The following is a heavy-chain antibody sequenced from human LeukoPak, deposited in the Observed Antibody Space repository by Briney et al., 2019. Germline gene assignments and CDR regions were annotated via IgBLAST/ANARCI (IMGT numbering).Heavy chain of an antibody. Sequence: ETLSLTCTVSGGSISSSSYYWGWIRQPPGKGLEWVSGISGSGGSTYYADSVKGRFTISRDNSKNTLYLQMNSLRAEDTAVYYCAKDTHRVVPKWFDPWGQGTLVTVSS. V-gene: IGHV3-23*01. J-gene: IGHJ5*02. CDR1: GGSISSSSYY. CDR2: ISGSGGST. CDR3: AKDTHRVVPKWFDP. D-gene: IGHD3-3*01.